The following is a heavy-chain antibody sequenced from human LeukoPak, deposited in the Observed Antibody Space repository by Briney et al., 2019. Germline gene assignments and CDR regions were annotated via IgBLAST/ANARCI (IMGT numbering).Heavy chain of an antibody. Sequence: SETLSLTCAVSGYPISSGYYWGWIRQPPRKGLEWIGSIYHSGSTYYNPSLKSRVTISVDTSKNQFSLKLSSVTAADTVVYYCARQGSSSYGPDYWGQGTLVTVSS. CDR2: IYHSGST. V-gene: IGHV4-38-2*01. D-gene: IGHD6-13*01. CDR3: ARQGSSSYGPDY. CDR1: GYPISSGYY. J-gene: IGHJ4*02.